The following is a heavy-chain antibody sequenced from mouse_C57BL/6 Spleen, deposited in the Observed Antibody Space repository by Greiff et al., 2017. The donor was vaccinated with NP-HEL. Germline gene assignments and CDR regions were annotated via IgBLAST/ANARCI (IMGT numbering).Heavy chain of an antibody. J-gene: IGHJ2*01. CDR2: IYPSSGNT. CDR3: TLSGSSNWFDY. CDR1: GYTFTSYG. D-gene: IGHD1-1*01. Sequence: QVQLQQSGAELARPGASVKLSCKASGYTFTSYGISWVKQRTGQGLEWIGEIYPSSGNTYYNEKFKGKATLTADKSSSTAYMELRSLTSEDSAVYFSTLSGSSNWFDYWGQGTTLTVSA. V-gene: IGHV1-81*01.